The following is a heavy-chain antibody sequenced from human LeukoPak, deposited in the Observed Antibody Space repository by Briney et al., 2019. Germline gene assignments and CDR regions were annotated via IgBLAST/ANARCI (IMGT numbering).Heavy chain of an antibody. CDR1: GYTFTSYY. J-gene: IGHJ4*02. CDR2: INPSGGST. D-gene: IGHD5-24*01. Sequence: ASVKASCKASGYTFTSYYMHWVRQAPGQGLEWMGIINPSGGSTSYAQKFQGRVTMTRDTSTSTVYMELSSLRSEDTAVYYCATRGSRDGYNDDFDYWGQGTLVTVSS. V-gene: IGHV1-46*01. CDR3: ATRGSRDGYNDDFDY.